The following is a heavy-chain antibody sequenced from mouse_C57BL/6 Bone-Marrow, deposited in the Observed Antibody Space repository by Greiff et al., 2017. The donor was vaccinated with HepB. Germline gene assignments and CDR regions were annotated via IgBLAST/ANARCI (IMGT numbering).Heavy chain of an antibody. CDR1: GYTFTSYW. D-gene: IGHD2-2*01. CDR3: ARGEVWLRRAWFAY. V-gene: IGHV1-64*01. CDR2: IHPNSGST. Sequence: QVQLQQSGAELVKPGASVKLSCKASGYTFTSYWMHWVKQRPGQGLEWIGMIHPNSGSTNYNEKFKSKATLTVDKSSSTAYMQLSSLTSEDSAVYYCARGEVWLRRAWFAYWGQGTLVTVSA. J-gene: IGHJ3*01.